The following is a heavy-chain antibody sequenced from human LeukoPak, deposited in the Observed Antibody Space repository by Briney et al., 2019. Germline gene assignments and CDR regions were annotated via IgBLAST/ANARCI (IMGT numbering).Heavy chain of an antibody. J-gene: IGHJ6*02. Sequence: PGRSLRLSCAASGFTFSSYGMHWVRQAPGKGLEWVAVISYDGSNKYYADSVKGRFTISRDNSKNTLYLQMNSLRAEDTAVYYCAKDISPVRVGATIPYYYGMDVWGQGTTVTVSS. CDR3: AKDISPVRVGATIPYYYGMDV. V-gene: IGHV3-30*18. CDR2: ISYDGSNK. D-gene: IGHD1-26*01. CDR1: GFTFSSYG.